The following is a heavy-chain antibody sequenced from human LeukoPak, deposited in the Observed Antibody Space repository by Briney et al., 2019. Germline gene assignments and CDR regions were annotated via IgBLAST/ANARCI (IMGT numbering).Heavy chain of an antibody. CDR1: GGSFSGHY. CDR3: ARSNPISSSLNHFGY. V-gene: IGHV4-34*01. D-gene: IGHD3-16*02. J-gene: IGHJ4*02. CDR2: INHSGST. Sequence: PSETLSLTCAVYGGSFSGHYWSWIRQPPGKGLEWIGEINHSGSTNYNPSLKSRVTISVDTSKNQFSLKLSSVTAADTAVYYCARSNPISSSLNHFGYWGQGTLVTVSS.